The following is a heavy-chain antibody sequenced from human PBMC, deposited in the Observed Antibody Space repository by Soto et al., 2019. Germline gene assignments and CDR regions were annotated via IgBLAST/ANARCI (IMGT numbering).Heavy chain of an antibody. CDR2: INPNSGGT. CDR1: GYTFTGYY. D-gene: IGHD3-10*01. CDR3: ASRTGPGSNDACDI. J-gene: IGHJ3*02. V-gene: IGHV1-2*04. Sequence: ASVKVSCKASGYTFTGYYMHWVRQAPGQGLEWMGWINPNSGGTNYAQKFQGWVTMTRDTSISTAYLQWSGLKASDTATYYCASRTGPGSNDACDIWGQGTMVT.